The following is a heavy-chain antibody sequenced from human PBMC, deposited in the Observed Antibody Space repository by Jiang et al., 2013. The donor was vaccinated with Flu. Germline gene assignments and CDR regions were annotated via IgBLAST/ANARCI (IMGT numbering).Heavy chain of an antibody. J-gene: IGHJ4*02. Sequence: KPTQTLTLTCTFSGFSLSTSGMCVSWIRQPPGKALEWLALIDWDDDKYYSTSLKTRLTISKDTSKNQVVLTMTNMDPVDTATYYCARVYVWGSYRHEGDFDYWGQGTLVTVSS. D-gene: IGHD3-16*02. CDR1: GFSLSTSGMC. CDR3: ARVYVWGSYRHEGDFDY. CDR2: IDWDDDK. V-gene: IGHV2-70*01.